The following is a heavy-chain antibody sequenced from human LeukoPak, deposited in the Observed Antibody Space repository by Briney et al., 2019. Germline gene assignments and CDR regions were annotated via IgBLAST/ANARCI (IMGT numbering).Heavy chain of an antibody. CDR1: GGSISSYY. CDR2: IYYSGST. Sequence: PSETLSLTCTVSGGSISSYYWSWIRQPPGKGLEWIGYIYYSGSTNYNPSLKSRVTISVDTSKNQFSLKLSSVTAADTAVYYCASRADYDFWSAPTFDYWGQGTLVTVSS. CDR3: ASRADYDFWSAPTFDY. J-gene: IGHJ4*02. V-gene: IGHV4-59*12. D-gene: IGHD3-3*01.